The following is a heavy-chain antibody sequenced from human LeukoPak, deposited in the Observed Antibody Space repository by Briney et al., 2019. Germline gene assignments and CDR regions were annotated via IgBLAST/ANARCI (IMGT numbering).Heavy chain of an antibody. D-gene: IGHD3-10*01. CDR1: GFTFSNYA. CDR2: ISDGGDNT. J-gene: IGHJ6*02. V-gene: IGHV3-23*01. Sequence: GGSLRLSCAASGFTFSNYAMTWVRQAPGKGLEWVSVISDGGDNTYNADSVKGRFTISRDNSKNTLYLQMNSLRAEDTAVYYCAKGYHYGSAPYWGMDVWGQGTTVTVSS. CDR3: AKGYHYGSAPYWGMDV.